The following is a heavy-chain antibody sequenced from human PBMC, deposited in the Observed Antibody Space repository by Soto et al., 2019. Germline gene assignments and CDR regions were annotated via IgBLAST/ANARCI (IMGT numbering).Heavy chain of an antibody. Sequence: ASVKVSCKASGYTFTGYYMHWVRQAPGQGLEWMGWINPNSGGTNYAQKFQGWVTMTRDTSISTAYMELSRLRSDDTAVYYCARDVSIAVAEASYYYYGMDVWGQGTTVTVSS. V-gene: IGHV1-2*04. D-gene: IGHD6-19*01. CDR1: GYTFTGYY. J-gene: IGHJ6*02. CDR3: ARDVSIAVAEASYYYYGMDV. CDR2: INPNSGGT.